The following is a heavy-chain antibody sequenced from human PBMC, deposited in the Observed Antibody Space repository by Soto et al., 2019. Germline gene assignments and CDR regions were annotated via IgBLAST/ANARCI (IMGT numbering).Heavy chain of an antibody. CDR3: ARDKITGLFDS. CDR2: INHSGST. Sequence: SETLSLTCAVYGGSFSGYYWTWIRQPPGTGLEWIGEINHSGSTNYNPSLKSRVTISVDTSKNQFSLKLTSVTAADTAVYYCARDKITGLFDSWGHGTLITVSS. J-gene: IGHJ4*01. V-gene: IGHV4-34*01. CDR1: GGSFSGYY. D-gene: IGHD2-8*02.